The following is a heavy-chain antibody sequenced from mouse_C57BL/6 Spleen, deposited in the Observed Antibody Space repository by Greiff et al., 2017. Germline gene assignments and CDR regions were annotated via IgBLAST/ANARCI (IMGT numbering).Heavy chain of an antibody. D-gene: IGHD2-3*01. CDR2: IDPSDSYT. Sequence: QVQLQQPGAELVMPGASVKLSCKASGYTFTSYWMHWVKQRPGQGLEWIGEIDPSDSYTNYNQKFKGKSTLTVDKSSSTAYMQLSSLTSEDSAVYYCARCDGYYFACWGQGTLVTVST. CDR3: ARCDGYYFAC. CDR1: GYTFTSYW. V-gene: IGHV1-69*01. J-gene: IGHJ3*01.